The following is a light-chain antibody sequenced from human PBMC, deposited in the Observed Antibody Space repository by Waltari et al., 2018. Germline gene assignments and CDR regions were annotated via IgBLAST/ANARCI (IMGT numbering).Light chain of an antibody. Sequence: AIRMTQSPSSLSASTGDRVTITCRASQAISSYLAWYQQKPGKAPKFLIYATSTLQSGVPSRFSGSGFGTDFTLTINCLQSEDFATYYCQQYYSYPWTFGQGTKVEIK. CDR1: QAISSY. V-gene: IGKV1-8*01. J-gene: IGKJ1*01. CDR2: ATS. CDR3: QQYYSYPWT.